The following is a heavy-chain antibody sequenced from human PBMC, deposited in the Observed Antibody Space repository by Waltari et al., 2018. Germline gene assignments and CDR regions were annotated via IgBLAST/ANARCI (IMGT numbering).Heavy chain of an antibody. D-gene: IGHD5-12*01. Sequence: QLQLQESGPGLVKPSETLSFTCTVSGGSISSSSYYWGWIRQPPGKGLAWIGSIYYSGSPYYNPSLKSRVTISVDTSKNQFSLKLSSVTAADTAVYYCVRGYPDIVATISDYWGQGTLVIVSS. CDR3: VRGYPDIVATISDY. CDR2: IYYSGSP. CDR1: GGSISSSSYY. V-gene: IGHV4-39*01. J-gene: IGHJ4*02.